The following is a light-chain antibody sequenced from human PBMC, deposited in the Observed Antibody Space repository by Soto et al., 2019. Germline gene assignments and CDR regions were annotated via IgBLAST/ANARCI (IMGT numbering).Light chain of an antibody. V-gene: IGLV2-8*01. CDR3: SSYVGSNNHV. J-gene: IGLJ1*01. Sequence: QSVLTQPPSASGSPGQSVTISCTGTSSDVGGYNYVSWYRQHPGKAPKLIIYEVTKRPSGVPDRFSGSKSGNTASLTVSGLQAEDEADYYCSSYVGSNNHVFGPGTKVTVL. CDR2: EVT. CDR1: SSDVGGYNY.